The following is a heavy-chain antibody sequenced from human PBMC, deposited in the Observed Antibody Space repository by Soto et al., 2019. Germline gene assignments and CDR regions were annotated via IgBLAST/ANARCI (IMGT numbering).Heavy chain of an antibody. D-gene: IGHD3-16*01. J-gene: IGHJ4*02. CDR3: ARDGGVYYFDY. CDR2: IYYSGTT. CDR1: GGSFGTYY. Sequence: ASETLSLTCTVSGGSFGTYYWSWIRQPPGKGLEWIGYIYYSGTTNRNPSLKSRVSISVDTSKNQFSLKLSSVTAADTAVYYCARDGGVYYFDYWGQGDLVTVSS. V-gene: IGHV4-59*01.